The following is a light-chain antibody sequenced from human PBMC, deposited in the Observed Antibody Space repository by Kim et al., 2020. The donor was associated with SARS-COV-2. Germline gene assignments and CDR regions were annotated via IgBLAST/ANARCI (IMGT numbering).Light chain of an antibody. CDR1: TSNIGSNK. V-gene: IGLV1-44*01. J-gene: IGLJ3*02. CDR3: ATWDDRVNGWV. Sequence: GQRVTISCSGSTSNIGSNKVSWYQQFPGAAPKLLIHSNNQWPSGVPDRFSGSKSGTSASLDISGLQSEDEGHYYCATWDDRVNGWVFGGGTQLTVL. CDR2: SNN.